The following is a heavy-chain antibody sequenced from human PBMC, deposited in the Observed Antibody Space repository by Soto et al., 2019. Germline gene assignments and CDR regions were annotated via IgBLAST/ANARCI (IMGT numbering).Heavy chain of an antibody. D-gene: IGHD4-17*01. J-gene: IGHJ4*02. V-gene: IGHV3-7*01. CDR2: ISPDGSEE. CDR1: GFTFSGYW. Sequence: GGSLRLSCAASGFTFSGYWMTWVRQAPGKGLEGVANISPDGSEEYYVDSVKGRFTISRDNAKNSVYLQMNSLRGEDTALYYCAKDPGYGDYEDYFDYWGQGTLVTVSS. CDR3: AKDPGYGDYEDYFDY.